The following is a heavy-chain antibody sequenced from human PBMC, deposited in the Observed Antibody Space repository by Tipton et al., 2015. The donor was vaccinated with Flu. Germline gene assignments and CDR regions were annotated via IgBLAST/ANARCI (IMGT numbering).Heavy chain of an antibody. CDR1: GDSISGGDYD. D-gene: IGHD3-22*01. Sequence: TLSLTCTVSGDSISGGDYDWSWLRQPPGKGLEWIGYVFYSGNTYYNPSLKSRETISVDTSKNQFSLRLTSVTVADTAVYYCTRDAQDSSGHYYFTDSWGQGTLVTVSS. CDR3: TRDAQDSSGHYYFTDS. J-gene: IGHJ4*02. V-gene: IGHV4-30-4*01. CDR2: VFYSGNT.